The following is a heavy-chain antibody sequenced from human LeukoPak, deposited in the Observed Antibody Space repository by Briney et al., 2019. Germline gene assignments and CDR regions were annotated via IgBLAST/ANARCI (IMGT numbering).Heavy chain of an antibody. J-gene: IGHJ4*02. D-gene: IGHD3-16*01. V-gene: IGHV1-46*01. CDR1: GYTFTSNY. CDR2: IYPRDGSI. Sequence: ASVNVSCKASGYTFTSNYIHWVRQAPGQGLKWMGMIYPRDGSISYAQKFQGRVTVTRDTSTSTVHMELSGLRSDDTAVYYCARFPKPWGIKRSFDYWGQGTLVTVSS. CDR3: ARFPKPWGIKRSFDY.